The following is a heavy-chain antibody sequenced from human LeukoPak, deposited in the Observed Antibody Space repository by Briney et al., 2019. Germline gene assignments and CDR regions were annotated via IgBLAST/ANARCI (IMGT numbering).Heavy chain of an antibody. CDR3: ARAVTDAFDI. CDR1: GGSISSSTYC. CDR2: MYHSGNT. J-gene: IGHJ3*02. V-gene: IGHV4-39*07. Sequence: SETLSLTCTVSGGSISSSTYCWSWVRQPPGKGLEWIGCMYHSGNTYYNPSLKSRVTISVDTSKNQFSLKLSSVTAADTAVYYCARAVTDAFDIWGQGTMVTVSS. D-gene: IGHD3-16*02.